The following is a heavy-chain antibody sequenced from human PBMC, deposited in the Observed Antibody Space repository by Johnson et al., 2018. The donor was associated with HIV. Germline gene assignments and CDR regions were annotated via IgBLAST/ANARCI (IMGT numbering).Heavy chain of an antibody. Sequence: VQLVESGGGLVQSGGSLRLSCAASGFTFTNFWMSWVRQAPGKGLEWVADIKQDGSEKYYLDPVKGRFTISRDNARKSLYLQMNNLRAEDTAVYYCVRDDGSDYEAFDIWGQGTMVTVS. CDR2: IKQDGSEK. CDR1: GFTFTNFW. CDR3: VRDDGSDYEAFDI. D-gene: IGHD2-21*01. V-gene: IGHV3-7*05. J-gene: IGHJ3*02.